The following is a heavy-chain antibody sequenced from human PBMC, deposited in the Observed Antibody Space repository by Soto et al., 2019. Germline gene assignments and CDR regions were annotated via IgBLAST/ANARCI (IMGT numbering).Heavy chain of an antibody. CDR2: ISYDGSNK. D-gene: IGHD1-26*01. CDR3: ARPSGSYIYYFDY. CDR1: GFTFSSYA. J-gene: IGHJ4*02. Sequence: GGSLRLSCAASGFTFSSYAMHWVRQAPGKGLEWVAVISYDGSNKYYADSVKGRFTISRDNSKKTLYLQMNSLRAEDTAVYYCARPSGSYIYYFDYWGQGTLVTVSS. V-gene: IGHV3-30-3*01.